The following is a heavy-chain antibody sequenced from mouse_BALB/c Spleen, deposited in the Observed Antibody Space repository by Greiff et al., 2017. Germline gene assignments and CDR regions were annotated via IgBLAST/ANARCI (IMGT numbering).Heavy chain of an antibody. J-gene: IGHJ4*01. V-gene: IGHV1S127*01. CDR1: GYTFTSYW. Sequence: VQLQQSGAELVKPGASVKMSCKASGYTFTSYWMHWVKQRPGQGLEWIGTIDPSDSYTSYNQKFKGKATLTVDTSSSTAYMQLSSLTSEDSAVYYCTLITTATMDYWGQGTSVTVSS. D-gene: IGHD1-2*01. CDR3: TLITTATMDY. CDR2: IDPSDSYT.